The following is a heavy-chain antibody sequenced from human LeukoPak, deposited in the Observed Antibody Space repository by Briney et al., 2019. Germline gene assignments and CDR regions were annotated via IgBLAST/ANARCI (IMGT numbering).Heavy chain of an antibody. CDR3: GFQH. D-gene: IGHD6-13*01. CDR2: IYYSGST. Sequence: SETLSLTCTVSGGSISSSSYYWGWIRQPPGKGLEWIGSIYYSGSTNYNPSLNSRVTMSVDTSKNQFSLKLTSCAREKLYSSSWGFQHWGQGTLVTVSS. J-gene: IGHJ1*01. CDR1: GGSISSSSYY. V-gene: IGHV4-39*07.